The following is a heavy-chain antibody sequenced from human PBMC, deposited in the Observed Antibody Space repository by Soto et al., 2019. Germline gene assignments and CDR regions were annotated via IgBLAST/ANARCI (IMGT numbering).Heavy chain of an antibody. CDR1: GYTFTGYY. V-gene: IGHV1-2*04. Sequence: SVEVKCKASGYTFTGYYMHWVRQAHGQGLEWMGWINPNSGGTNYAQKFQGWVTMTRDTSISTAYMELSRLRSDDTAVYYCARGPDCSSTSCYTLPVDYWGQGTLVTVSS. J-gene: IGHJ4*02. CDR2: INPNSGGT. D-gene: IGHD2-2*02. CDR3: ARGPDCSSTSCYTLPVDY.